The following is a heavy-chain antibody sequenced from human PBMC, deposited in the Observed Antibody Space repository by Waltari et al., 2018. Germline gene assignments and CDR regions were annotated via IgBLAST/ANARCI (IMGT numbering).Heavy chain of an antibody. CDR3: ASSTTVYSRFDL. CDR1: RGSLTTHS. V-gene: IGHV4-59*11. D-gene: IGHD3-9*01. Sequence: QVQLQESGPGLVKPSETLSLTCTVSRGSLTTHSWSWIRQSPGKGLDWIGSMFDNGRTHLNPSLRGRLSFSRDASKRQFSVKLHSVTSADSAVYYCASSTTVYSRFDLWGQGAPVTVSS. CDR2: MFDNGRT. J-gene: IGHJ4*02.